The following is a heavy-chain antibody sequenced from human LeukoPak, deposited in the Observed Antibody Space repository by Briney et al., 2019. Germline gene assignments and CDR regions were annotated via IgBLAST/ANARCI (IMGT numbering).Heavy chain of an antibody. J-gene: IGHJ4*02. CDR1: GLTFMNYA. Sequence: GGSLRLSCAAAGLTFMNYAMLWVRQAPGKGLECVSVISGSGYITHYADSVKGRFPISRDNSKNALYLQMNSLRVEDTALYYCTKGGIAVSGTDSLDYWGQGTLVSLSS. CDR2: ISGSGYIT. CDR3: TKGGIAVSGTDSLDY. V-gene: IGHV3-23*01. D-gene: IGHD6-19*01.